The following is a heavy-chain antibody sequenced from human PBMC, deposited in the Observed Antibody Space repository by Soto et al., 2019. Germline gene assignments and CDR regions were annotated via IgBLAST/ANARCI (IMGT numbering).Heavy chain of an antibody. V-gene: IGHV4-59*01. CDR3: ATAYGDFFAH. J-gene: IGHJ1*01. CDR2: IYYSGST. D-gene: IGHD4-17*01. CDR1: GGAISSYY. Sequence: SETLSLTCSVCGGAISSYYWSWIRQPPGKGLEWIGYIYYSGSTNYNPSLKSRVTISVDTSKNQFSLKLSSVTAADTAVYYCATAYGDFFAHWGHGTXAIAAS.